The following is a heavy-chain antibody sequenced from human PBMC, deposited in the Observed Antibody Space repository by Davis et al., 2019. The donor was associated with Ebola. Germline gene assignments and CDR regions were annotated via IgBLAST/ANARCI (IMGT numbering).Heavy chain of an antibody. V-gene: IGHV4-61*08. J-gene: IGHJ6*02. D-gene: IGHD2-2*02. CDR1: GGSISSGDYY. CDR3: ARGLEEDIVLVPAAVHYYYYGMDV. Sequence: MPGGSLRLSCTVSGGSISSGDYYWSWIRQPPGKGLEWIGYIYYSGSTNYNPSLKSRVTISVDTSKNQFSLKLSSVTAADTAVYYCARGLEEDIVLVPAAVHYYYYGMDVWGQGTTVTVSS. CDR2: IYYSGST.